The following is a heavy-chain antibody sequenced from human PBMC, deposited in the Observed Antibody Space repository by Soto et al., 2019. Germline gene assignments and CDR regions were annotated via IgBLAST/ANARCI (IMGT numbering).Heavy chain of an antibody. J-gene: IGHJ4*02. CDR3: VKEGYVRSDWYGKFDY. Sequence: GSLRLSCAASGFTFGYYWMSWVRQAPGKGLEWLATIKWDASEKKYVDSVKGRFTMSRDNAKNSVYLQMDSLRAEDTALYYCVKEGYVRSDWYGKFDYWGQGALVTVSS. D-gene: IGHD6-19*01. CDR2: IKWDASEK. V-gene: IGHV3-7*01. CDR1: GFTFGYYW.